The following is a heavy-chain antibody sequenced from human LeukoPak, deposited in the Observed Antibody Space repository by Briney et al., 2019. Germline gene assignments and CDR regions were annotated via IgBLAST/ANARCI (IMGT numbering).Heavy chain of an antibody. Sequence: GGSLRLSCAASGFTFSSYSTNWVRQAPGKGQEWVSYISSSSSTIYYADSVKGRFTISRDNAKNSMYLQMNSLRAEDTAVYYCARAKTRSGYFDAFDIWGQGTMVTVSS. CDR2: ISSSSSTI. V-gene: IGHV3-48*01. D-gene: IGHD3-22*01. J-gene: IGHJ3*02. CDR3: ARAKTRSGYFDAFDI. CDR1: GFTFSSYS.